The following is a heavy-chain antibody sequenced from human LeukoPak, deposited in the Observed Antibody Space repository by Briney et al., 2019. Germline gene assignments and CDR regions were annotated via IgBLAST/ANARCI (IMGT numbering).Heavy chain of an antibody. Sequence: SETLSPTCTVSGGSISSYYWSWIRQPPGKGLEWIGYIYYSGSTNYNPSLKSRVTISVDTSKNQFSLKLSSVTAADTAVYYCXXXXGSSWSTHFDCWGQGTLVTVSS. D-gene: IGHD6-13*01. J-gene: IGHJ4*02. CDR1: GGSISSYY. CDR2: IYYSGST. CDR3: XXXXGSSWSTHFDC. V-gene: IGHV4-59*01.